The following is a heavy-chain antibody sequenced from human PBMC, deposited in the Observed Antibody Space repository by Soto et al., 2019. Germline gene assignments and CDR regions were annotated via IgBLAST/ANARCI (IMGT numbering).Heavy chain of an antibody. Sequence: QVQMVQSGGGVVQPGGSLRLSCAASGFSFGIFGMHWVRQAPGKGLEWMAIIWWDGSGSYYADSVKGRFNISRDNSNNTLYLQMISLRVEDTAVYYWARDRGTTVTTRRGGYFDSWGQGTLVTVSS. CDR2: IWWDGSGS. V-gene: IGHV3-33*01. D-gene: IGHD4-17*01. J-gene: IGHJ4*02. CDR1: GFSFGIFG. CDR3: ARDRGTTVTTRRGGYFDS.